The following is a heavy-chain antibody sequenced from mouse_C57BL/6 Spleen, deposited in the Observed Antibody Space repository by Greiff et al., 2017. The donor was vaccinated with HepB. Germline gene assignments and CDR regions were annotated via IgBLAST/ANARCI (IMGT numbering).Heavy chain of an antibody. CDR2: INPSNGGT. CDR1: GYTFTSYW. V-gene: IGHV1-53*01. Sequence: VQLQQPGTELVKPGASVKLSCKASGYTFTSYWMHWVKQRPGQGLEWIGNINPSNGGTNYNEKFKSKATLTVDKSSSTAYMQLSSLTSEDSAVYYCARGATTVVAPFAYWGQGTLVTVSA. CDR3: ARGATTVVAPFAY. D-gene: IGHD1-1*01. J-gene: IGHJ3*01.